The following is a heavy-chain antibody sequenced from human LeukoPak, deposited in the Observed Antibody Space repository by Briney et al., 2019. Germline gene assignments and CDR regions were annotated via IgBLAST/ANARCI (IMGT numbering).Heavy chain of an antibody. J-gene: IGHJ3*02. D-gene: IGHD6-6*01. CDR2: MNPSGGST. CDR1: GYTLTNHY. CDR3: AWSIAATEAFDI. Sequence: ASVKVSCKASGYTLTNHYIHWVRQAPGQGLEWMGIMNPSGGSTSYPQKFQGRVTMTRDTFTSTVYMELSSLRSEDTAVYYCAWSIAATEAFDIWGQGTMVTVSS. V-gene: IGHV1-46*01.